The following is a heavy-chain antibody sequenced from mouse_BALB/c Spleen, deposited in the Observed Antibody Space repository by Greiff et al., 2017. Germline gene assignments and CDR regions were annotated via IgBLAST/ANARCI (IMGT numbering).Heavy chain of an antibody. D-gene: IGHD2-4*01. CDR2: ISSGSSTI. Sequence: EVQLQQSGGGLVQPGGSRKLSCAASGFTFSSFGMHWVRQAPEKGLEWVAYISSGSSTIYYADTVKGRFTISRDNPKNTLFLQMTSLRSEDTAMYYCARSGDYDVDYWGQGTTLTVSS. J-gene: IGHJ2*01. CDR3: ARSGDYDVDY. V-gene: IGHV5-17*02. CDR1: GFTFSSFG.